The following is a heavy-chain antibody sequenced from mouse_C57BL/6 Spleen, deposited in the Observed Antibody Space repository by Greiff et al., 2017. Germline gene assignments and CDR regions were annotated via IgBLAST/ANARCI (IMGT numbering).Heavy chain of an antibody. J-gene: IGHJ2*01. Sequence: EVQLQQSGAELVKPGASVKLSCTASGFNIKDYYMHWVKQRTEQGLEWIGRIDPEDGATKYAPKFPGKATITADTSSNTAYLQLSSLTSEDTAVYYCARDYGRPYYLDYWGQGTTLTVSS. CDR1: GFNIKDYY. D-gene: IGHD1-1*01. CDR3: ARDYGRPYYLDY. CDR2: IDPEDGAT. V-gene: IGHV14-2*01.